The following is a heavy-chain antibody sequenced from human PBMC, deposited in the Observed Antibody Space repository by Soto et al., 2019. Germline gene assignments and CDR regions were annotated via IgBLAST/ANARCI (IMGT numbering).Heavy chain of an antibody. J-gene: IGHJ6*02. D-gene: IGHD5-18*01. CDR2: ISYDGTDK. Sequence: QVQLVESGGGVVQPGRSLRLSCAASGFTFSSYGIHWVRLAPGKGLEWVALISYDGTDKYYADSVKGRFTISRDNSKNTLYLQMSSLGPEDTAVYYCVKERYAQLWLEDYGMDVWGQGTTVTV. CDR1: GFTFSSYG. CDR3: VKERYAQLWLEDYGMDV. V-gene: IGHV3-30*18.